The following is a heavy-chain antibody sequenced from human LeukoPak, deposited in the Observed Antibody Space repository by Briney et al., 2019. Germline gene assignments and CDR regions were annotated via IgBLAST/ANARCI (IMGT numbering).Heavy chain of an antibody. D-gene: IGHD2-15*01. V-gene: IGHV4-34*01. CDR3: ARGAMSGYCSGGSCYSDSWYFRGWFDP. CDR2: INHSEST. CDR1: GGSFSGYY. J-gene: IGHJ5*02. Sequence: SETLSLTCAVYGGSFSGYYCSWIRKPPAQGQELIGEINHSESTNYNRSLKSRVTISVDTSKNQYSLKLSSVTAADTAVYYCARGAMSGYCSGGSCYSDSWYFRGWFDPWGQGTLVTVSS.